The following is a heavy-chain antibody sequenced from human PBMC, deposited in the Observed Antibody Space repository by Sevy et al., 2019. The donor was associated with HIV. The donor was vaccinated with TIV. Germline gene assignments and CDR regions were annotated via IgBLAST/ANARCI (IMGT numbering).Heavy chain of an antibody. Sequence: GGSLRLSCAASGFTVSSNYMSWVRQAPGKGLEWVSVIYSGGSTYYADSVKGRFTISRDNSKNTLYLQMNSLIAEDTAVYYCARVNCSGGSCYYYGMDVWGQGTTVTVSS. CDR3: ARVNCSGGSCYYYGMDV. J-gene: IGHJ6*02. V-gene: IGHV3-53*01. CDR2: IYSGGST. D-gene: IGHD2-15*01. CDR1: GFTVSSNY.